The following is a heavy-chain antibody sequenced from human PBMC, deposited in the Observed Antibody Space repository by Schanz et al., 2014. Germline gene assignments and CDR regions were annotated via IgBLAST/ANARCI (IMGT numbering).Heavy chain of an antibody. CDR1: RYTFNTYG. D-gene: IGHD1-1*01. J-gene: IGHJ6*03. Sequence: QGQLVQSGPEVKEPGASVKVSCEASRYTFNTYGLNWVRQAPGQGLEWMGWISPYNGNTNYAQKLQGRVTMTADTSTSTAYMDLRSLRSDDTAVYYCARDHVTTTDYDYFFYYLDVWATGITVIVSS. V-gene: IGHV1-18*01. CDR3: ARDHVTTTDYDYFFYYLDV. CDR2: ISPYNGNT.